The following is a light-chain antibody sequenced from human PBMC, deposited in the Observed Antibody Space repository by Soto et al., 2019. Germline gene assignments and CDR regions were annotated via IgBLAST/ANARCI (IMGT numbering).Light chain of an antibody. CDR2: DAS. CDR1: SSDVGGYNY. Sequence: QSALTQPASVSGSPGQSITISCTGISSDVGGYNYVSWYQQHPGKAPKLMIYDASNRPSGVSNRFSSSKAGNTASLTIAGLQAEDEAEYYCSSYTSSSTLYVFGTGTKLTVL. V-gene: IGLV2-14*01. J-gene: IGLJ1*01. CDR3: SSYTSSSTLYV.